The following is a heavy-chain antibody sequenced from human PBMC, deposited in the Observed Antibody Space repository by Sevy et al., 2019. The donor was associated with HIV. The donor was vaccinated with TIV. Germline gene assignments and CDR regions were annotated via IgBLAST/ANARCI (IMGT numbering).Heavy chain of an antibody. CDR3: ARDDYDTTPCAFDV. J-gene: IGHJ3*01. Sequence: GGSLRLSCIASGFSFDTYSMNWVRQTPGQGLEWVSSISSGSSYIYYADSVKGRFTISRDNAKNSLPLEMNSLRVEDTAIYYCARDDYDTTPCAFDVWGQGTMVTVSS. D-gene: IGHD3-22*01. CDR2: ISSGSSYI. CDR1: GFSFDTYS. V-gene: IGHV3-21*06.